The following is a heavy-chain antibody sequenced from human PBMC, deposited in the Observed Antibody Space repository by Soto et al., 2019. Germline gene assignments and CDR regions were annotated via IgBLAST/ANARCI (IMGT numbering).Heavy chain of an antibody. V-gene: IGHV3-33*01. Sequence: QVQLVESGGGVVQPGRSLRLSCAASGFTFSSYGMHWVRQAPGKGLEWVAVIWYDGSNKYYADSVKGRFTISRDNSKNTLYLQMNSLRAEDTAVYYCARDGVLAAAGTGNFRYWGQGTLVTVSS. CDR3: ARDGVLAAAGTGNFRY. CDR2: IWYDGSNK. D-gene: IGHD6-13*01. CDR1: GFTFSSYG. J-gene: IGHJ4*02.